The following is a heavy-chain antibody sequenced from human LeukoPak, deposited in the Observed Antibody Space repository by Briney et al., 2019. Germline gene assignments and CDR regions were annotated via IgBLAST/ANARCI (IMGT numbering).Heavy chain of an antibody. V-gene: IGHV4-59*01. D-gene: IGHD3-10*01. Sequence: PSETLSLTCSVSGDSISTYYWSWIRQPPGKGLEWIGYIYYRVTSDYNPSLKRRGTISVDMSTRQVSLKLSSVTAADRAVYYCARAVGGDGSGSLWGPGTLVTVSS. J-gene: IGHJ4*02. CDR3: ARAVGGDGSGSL. CDR1: GDSISTYY. CDR2: IYYRVTS.